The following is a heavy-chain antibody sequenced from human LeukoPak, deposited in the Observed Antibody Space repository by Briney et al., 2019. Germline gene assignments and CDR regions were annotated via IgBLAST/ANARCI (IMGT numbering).Heavy chain of an antibody. CDR3: AREFNSFLADCSGGQCLFMR. CDR1: HFTFTTYW. J-gene: IGHJ4*02. CDR2: IKPDGREK. V-gene: IGHV3-7*01. D-gene: IGHD2-15*01. Sequence: GGSLRLSCAASHFTFTTYWMSWVRQAPGEGLEWVANIKPDGREKYYVDSVKGRFAISRDNAKNSLYLQMNSLRAEDTAVYYCAREFNSFLADCSGGQCLFMRWGQGTLVTVSS.